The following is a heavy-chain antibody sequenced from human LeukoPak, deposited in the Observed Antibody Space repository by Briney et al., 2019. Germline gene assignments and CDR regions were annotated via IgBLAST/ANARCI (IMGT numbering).Heavy chain of an antibody. CDR1: GYTFTVYY. J-gene: IGHJ4*02. Sequence: ASVSVSCTASGYTFTVYYIHWVGQAPGQGGDWMACINPDIGDSYSAPMFQARVTMTSDTSISTASMEVSWLSSDDTAVYYFATGVATAFTYWGQGTLVTVSS. CDR2: INPDIGDS. D-gene: IGHD5-12*01. CDR3: ATGVATAFTY. V-gene: IGHV1-2*02.